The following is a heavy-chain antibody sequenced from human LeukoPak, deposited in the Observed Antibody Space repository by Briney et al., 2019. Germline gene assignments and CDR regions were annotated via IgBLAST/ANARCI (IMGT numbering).Heavy chain of an antibody. Sequence: GGSLRLSCAGSGFSFSSYGMHWVRQAPGKGLEWMAFIRSDGSNKYYADSVKGRFTISRDNAKNSLYLQMNSLRAEDTAVYYCARNNYGSGSYSAYWGQGTLVTVSS. CDR3: ARNNYGSGSYSAY. J-gene: IGHJ4*02. V-gene: IGHV3-30*02. D-gene: IGHD3-10*01. CDR1: GFSFSSYG. CDR2: IRSDGSNK.